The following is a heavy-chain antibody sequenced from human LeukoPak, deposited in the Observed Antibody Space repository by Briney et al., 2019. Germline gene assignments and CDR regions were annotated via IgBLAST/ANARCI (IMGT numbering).Heavy chain of an antibody. Sequence: NPSETLSLTCIVSGGSISSSTYYWGWIRQPPGKGLEWIGEINHSGSTNYNPSLKSRVTISVDTSKNQFSLKLSSVTAADTAVYYCARVVGWTMVRGTMIVATFYFDYWGQGTLVTVSS. CDR2: INHSGST. J-gene: IGHJ4*02. CDR3: ARVVGWTMVRGTMIVATFYFDY. D-gene: IGHD3-10*01. V-gene: IGHV4-39*07. CDR1: GGSISSSTYY.